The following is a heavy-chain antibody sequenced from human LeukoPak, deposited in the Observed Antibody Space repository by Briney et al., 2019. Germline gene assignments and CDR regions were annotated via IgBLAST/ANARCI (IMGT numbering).Heavy chain of an antibody. CDR3: AKGDTMIVVVILDY. D-gene: IGHD3-22*01. V-gene: IGHV3-30*18. Sequence: GGSLRLSCAASGLTFSSYGMHWVRQAPGKGLEWVAVISYDGSNKYYADSVKGRFTISRDNSKNTLYLQMNSLRAEDTAVYYCAKGDTMIVVVILDYWGQGTLVTVSS. CDR1: GLTFSSYG. J-gene: IGHJ4*02. CDR2: ISYDGSNK.